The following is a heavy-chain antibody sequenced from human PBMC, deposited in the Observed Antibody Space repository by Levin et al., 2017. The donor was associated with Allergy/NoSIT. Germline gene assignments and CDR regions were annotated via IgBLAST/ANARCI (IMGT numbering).Heavy chain of an antibody. J-gene: IGHJ5*02. CDR1: GGSISSYY. D-gene: IGHD3-10*01. Sequence: SETLSLTCTVSGGSISSYYWSWIRQPPGKGLEWIGYIYYSGSTNYNPSLKSRVTISVDTSKNQFSLKLSSVTAADTAVYYCARGFFEGSGGFDPWGQGTLVTVSS. CDR2: IYYSGST. V-gene: IGHV4-59*01. CDR3: ARGFFEGSGGFDP.